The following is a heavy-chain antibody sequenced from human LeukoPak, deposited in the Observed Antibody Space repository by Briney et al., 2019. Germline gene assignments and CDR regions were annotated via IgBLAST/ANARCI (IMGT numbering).Heavy chain of an antibody. Sequence: GESLKISCKGSGYSFTSYWIGWVRQMPGKGLEWMGIIYPGDSDTRYSPSFQGQVTISADKSISTAYLQWSSLKASDTAMYYCARAADLRSRWLSLPGGPFDYWGQGTLVTVSS. J-gene: IGHJ4*02. CDR3: ARAADLRSRWLSLPGGPFDY. CDR2: IYPGDSDT. V-gene: IGHV5-51*01. CDR1: GYSFTSYW. D-gene: IGHD5-24*01.